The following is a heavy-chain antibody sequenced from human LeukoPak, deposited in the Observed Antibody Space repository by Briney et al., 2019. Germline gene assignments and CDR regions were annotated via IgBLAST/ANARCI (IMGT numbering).Heavy chain of an antibody. V-gene: IGHV3-7*01. D-gene: IGHD5-24*01. CDR2: IKEDGTE. J-gene: IGHJ4*02. CDR3: AKYRLVWLPAPVFDY. CDR1: GFTVSSNY. Sequence: GGSLRLSCAASGFTVSSNYMTWVRQAPGKGLEWVASIKEDGTEYYVDSVKGRFTVSRDNAKNSLYLQVSSLRAEDSAVYYCAKYRLVWLPAPVFDYWGQGTLVTVSS.